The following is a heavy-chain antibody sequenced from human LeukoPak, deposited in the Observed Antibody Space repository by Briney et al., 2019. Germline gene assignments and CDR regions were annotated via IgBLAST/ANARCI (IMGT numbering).Heavy chain of an antibody. Sequence: ASVKVSCKSSGYTFTGYYMHWVRPAPGQGLEWMGWINPNSGGTNYAQKFQGRVTMTRDTSISTAYMELSRLRSDDTAVYYCARDPRGYRNQYYYYMDVWGKGTTVTVSS. J-gene: IGHJ6*03. CDR2: INPNSGGT. D-gene: IGHD1-14*01. CDR1: GYTFTGYY. CDR3: ARDPRGYRNQYYYYMDV. V-gene: IGHV1-2*02.